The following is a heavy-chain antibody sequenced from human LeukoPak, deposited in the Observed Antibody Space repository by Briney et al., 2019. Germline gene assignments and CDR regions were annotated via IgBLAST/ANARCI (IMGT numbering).Heavy chain of an antibody. V-gene: IGHV4-59*01. CDR2: IYYSGST. J-gene: IGHJ4*02. CDR1: GGSISSYY. D-gene: IGHD4-23*01. CDR3: ARVQPYGGKGYFDY. Sequence: PSETLSLTCTVSGGSISSYYWSWIRQPPGKGLEWIGYIYYSGSTNYNPSLKSRVTISVDTSKNQFSLKLSSVTAADTAVYYCARVQPYGGKGYFDYWGQGTLVTVSS.